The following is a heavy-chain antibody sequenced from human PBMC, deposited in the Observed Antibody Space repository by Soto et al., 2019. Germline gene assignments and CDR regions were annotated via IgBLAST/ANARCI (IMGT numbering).Heavy chain of an antibody. CDR2: IYYSGIT. CDR3: ARAGAYSSSWYAN. J-gene: IGHJ4*02. CDR1: GGSISNYY. V-gene: IGHV4-59*01. D-gene: IGHD6-13*01. Sequence: SETLSLTCTVSGGSISNYYWSWIRQPQGKGLEWIAYIYYSGITDYNPSLKSRVTISVDTSKNQFSLKLSSVTAADTAVYYCARAGAYSSSWYANWGQGTLVTVSS.